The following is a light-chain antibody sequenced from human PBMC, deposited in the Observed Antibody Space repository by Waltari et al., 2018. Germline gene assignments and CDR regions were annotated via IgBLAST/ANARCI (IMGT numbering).Light chain of an antibody. J-gene: IGKJ4*01. Sequence: DIQMTQSPSSLSASVGDRVTITCRASQSISSYLNWYQQKPGKAPKLLIYAASSLQSGVPSRFSGSGSGTDFTLTISRLEPEDFAVYYCQVYGSSPLTFGGGTKVEI. CDR2: AAS. V-gene: IGKV1-39*02. CDR3: QVYGSSPLT. CDR1: QSISSY.